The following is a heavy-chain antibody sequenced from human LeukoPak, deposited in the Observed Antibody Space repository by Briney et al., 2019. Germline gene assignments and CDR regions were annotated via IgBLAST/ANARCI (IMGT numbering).Heavy chain of an antibody. J-gene: IGHJ4*02. CDR1: GYTFTGYY. CDR3: ARDNHSRAPGDY. CDR2: INPNSGGT. V-gene: IGHV1-2*02. D-gene: IGHD1-14*01. Sequence: ASVKVSCKASGYTFTGYYMHWVRQAPGQGLEWMGWINPNSGGTNYAQKFQGRVTVTRNTSISTAYMELSRLRSDDTAVYYCARDNHSRAPGDYRGQGTLVTVSS.